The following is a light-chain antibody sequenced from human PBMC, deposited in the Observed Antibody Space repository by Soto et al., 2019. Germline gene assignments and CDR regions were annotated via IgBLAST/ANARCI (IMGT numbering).Light chain of an antibody. Sequence: IQLTQSPSSLSASVGDRVTITCRAGRDIGSALAWYQQRPGKAPKLLLYDASNLEAGVPSRFSGSGSGTDLTLTITSLRPQDFATYYCQQFNGFPLTFGGGTKVQIK. CDR1: RDIGSA. J-gene: IGKJ4*01. V-gene: IGKV1-13*02. CDR3: QQFNGFPLT. CDR2: DAS.